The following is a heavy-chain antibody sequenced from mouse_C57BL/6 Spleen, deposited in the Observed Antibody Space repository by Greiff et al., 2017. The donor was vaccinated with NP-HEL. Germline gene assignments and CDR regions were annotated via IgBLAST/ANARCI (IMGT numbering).Heavy chain of an antibody. J-gene: IGHJ4*01. D-gene: IGHD2-3*01. CDR2: INPNNGGT. CDR1: GYTFTDYN. V-gene: IGHV1-22*01. CDR3: AREENDDYYAMDY. Sequence: EVQLQQSGPELVKPGASVKMSCKASGYTFTDYNMHWVKQSHGKSLEWIGYINPNNGGTSYNEKFKGKATLTENKSSSTAYMELRSLTSEDSAVYYCAREENDDYYAMDYWGQGTSVTVSS.